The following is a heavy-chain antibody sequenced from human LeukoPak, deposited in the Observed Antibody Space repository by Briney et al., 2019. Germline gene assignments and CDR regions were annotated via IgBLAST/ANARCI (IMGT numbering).Heavy chain of an antibody. CDR3: AKEELYYYGSGTYYTLAPFDY. D-gene: IGHD3-10*01. CDR2: ISNSGATT. Sequence: RGSLRLSCEASGYIFSSYAMSWVRQAPGKGLEWVSVISNSGATTDYADSVKGRFTISRDNSKNTLSLQMNSLRAEDTAVYYCAKEELYYYGSGTYYTLAPFDYWGQGTLVTVSS. J-gene: IGHJ4*02. V-gene: IGHV3-23*01. CDR1: GYIFSSYA.